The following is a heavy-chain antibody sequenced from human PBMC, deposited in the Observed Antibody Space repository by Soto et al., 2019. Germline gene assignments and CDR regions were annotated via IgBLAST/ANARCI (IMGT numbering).Heavy chain of an antibody. D-gene: IGHD2-8*02. V-gene: IGHV4-34*01. CDR1: GASISGFF. CDR3: ARDKITGLFDY. Sequence: PSETLSLTCTVSGASISGFFWTWIRQPPGTGLEWIGEIYHSGSTNYNPSLKSRVTISVDTSKNQFSLKLTSVTAADTAVYYCARDKITGLFDYWGQGTLVTVSS. J-gene: IGHJ4*02. CDR2: IYHSGST.